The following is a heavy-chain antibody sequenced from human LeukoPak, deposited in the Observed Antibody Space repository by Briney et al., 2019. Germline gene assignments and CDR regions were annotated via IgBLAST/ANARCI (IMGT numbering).Heavy chain of an antibody. Sequence: GASVRLSCEASGYTFNIYGINWVRQAPGQGLEWMGWISAYNGNTNYAQNFQGRITLTTDTSTSTAYMELTSLRFDDTAVYYCARDGRQWVPLNWFDPWGQGTLVIVSS. CDR2: ISAYNGNT. CDR3: ARDGRQWVPLNWFDP. J-gene: IGHJ5*02. D-gene: IGHD6-19*01. V-gene: IGHV1-18*04. CDR1: GYTFNIYG.